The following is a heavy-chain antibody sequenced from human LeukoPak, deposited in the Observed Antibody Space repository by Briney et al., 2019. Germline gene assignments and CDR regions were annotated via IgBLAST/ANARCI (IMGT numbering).Heavy chain of an antibody. J-gene: IGHJ4*02. V-gene: IGHV3-21*04. CDR1: GFTFSSYS. CDR2: ISSSSSYI. Sequence: GGSLRLSCAASGFTFSSYSMNWVRQAPGKGLEWVSSISSSSSYIYYADSVKGRFTISRDNAKNSLYLQMNSLRAEDTAVYYCAKVGHSSGWSYDYWGQGTLVTVSS. CDR3: AKVGHSSGWSYDY. D-gene: IGHD6-19*01.